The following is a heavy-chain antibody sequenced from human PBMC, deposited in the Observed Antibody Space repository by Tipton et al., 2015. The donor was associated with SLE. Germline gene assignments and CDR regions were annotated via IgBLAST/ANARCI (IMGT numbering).Heavy chain of an antibody. J-gene: IGHJ4*02. CDR1: GFSVTRNY. CDR2: LYSGGST. CDR3: AKDADVDTYGLFDY. D-gene: IGHD3-16*01. Sequence: SLRLSCAASGFSVTRNYMSWFRQVPGKGLEWVSVLYSGGSTFYADSVKGRFTISRDASKNTLNLQMSSLRADDTAVYFCAKDADVDTYGLFDYWGQGALVTVSS. V-gene: IGHV3-53*01.